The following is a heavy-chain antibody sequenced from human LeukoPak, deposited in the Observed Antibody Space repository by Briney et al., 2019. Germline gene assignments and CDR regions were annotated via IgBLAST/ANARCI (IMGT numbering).Heavy chain of an antibody. J-gene: IGHJ6*03. CDR2: ISTSSSYI. CDR3: ARAAIAAARIDYYMDV. Sequence: SSETLSLTCTVSGGSISSYYWSWIRQPPGKGLEWVSFISTSSSYIHNADSVKGRFTISRDNAENSLYLQMNSLRPGHAAVLYCARAAIAAARIDYYMDVWRKGPTVSV. CDR1: GGSISSYY. V-gene: IGHV3-21*01. D-gene: IGHD6-13*01.